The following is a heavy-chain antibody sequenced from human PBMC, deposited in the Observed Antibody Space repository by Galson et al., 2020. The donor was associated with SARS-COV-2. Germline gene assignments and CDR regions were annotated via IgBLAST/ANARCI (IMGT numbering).Heavy chain of an antibody. J-gene: IGHJ6*02. CDR3: AVEMATNYYYYYGMDV. D-gene: IGHD5-12*01. CDR1: GFTFSSYE. V-gene: IGHV3-48*03. CDR2: ISSSGSTI. Sequence: GESLKISCAASGFTFSSYEMNWVRQAPGKGLEWVSYISSSGSTIYYADSVKGRFTISRDNAKNSLYLQMNSLRAEDTAVYYCAVEMATNYYYYYGMDVWGQGTTVTVSS.